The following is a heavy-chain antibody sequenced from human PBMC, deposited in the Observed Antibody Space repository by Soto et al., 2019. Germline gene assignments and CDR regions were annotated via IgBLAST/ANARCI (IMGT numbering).Heavy chain of an antibody. J-gene: IGHJ6*03. Sequence: GSLRLSCAASGFTFSSYGMHWVRQAPGKGLEWVAVIWDDGSNKYYADSVKGRFTISRDNSKNTLYLQMNSLRAEDTAVYYCARDGWTGDYYYMDVWGKGTTVTVSS. V-gene: IGHV3-33*01. D-gene: IGHD2-15*01. CDR3: ARDGWTGDYYYMDV. CDR1: GFTFSSYG. CDR2: IWDDGSNK.